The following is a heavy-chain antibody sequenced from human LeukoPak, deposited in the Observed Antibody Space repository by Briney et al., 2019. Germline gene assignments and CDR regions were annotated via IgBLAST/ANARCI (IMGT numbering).Heavy chain of an antibody. D-gene: IGHD3-10*01. V-gene: IGHV3-53*05. CDR2: IYSGGST. CDR3: ARDGDYGSGSAFDP. CDR1: GFTVSSNY. Sequence: PGGSLRLSCAASGFTVSSNYMSWVRQAPGKGLEWVSVIYSGGSTYYADSVKGRFTISRDNSKNTLYLQMNSLRAEDTAVYYCARDGDYGSGSAFDPWGQGTLVTVSS. J-gene: IGHJ5*02.